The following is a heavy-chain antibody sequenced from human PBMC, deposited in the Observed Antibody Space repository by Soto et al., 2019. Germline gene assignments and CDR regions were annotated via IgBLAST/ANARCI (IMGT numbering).Heavy chain of an antibody. CDR3: ARAPRRYCTSLSCLGLYGMDV. CDR2: ISFDGNIK. J-gene: IGHJ6*02. D-gene: IGHD2-8*01. CDR1: GLTFSDYA. Sequence: SLMLSCAASGLTFSDYAMRLVRHVPGQGLEWVAVISFDGNIKYDADSVKGRFTISRDNSKNTLFLQMDSLKGEDTAVYSCARAPRRYCTSLSCLGLYGMDVWGQGTKVTVYS. V-gene: IGHV3-30-3*01.